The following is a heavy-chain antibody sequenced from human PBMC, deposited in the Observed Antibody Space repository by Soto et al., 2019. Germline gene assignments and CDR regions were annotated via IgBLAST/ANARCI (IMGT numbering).Heavy chain of an antibody. V-gene: IGHV3-23*01. D-gene: IGHD2-2*01. J-gene: IGHJ6*02. CDR1: GFTFSSYA. CDR2: ISGSGGST. Sequence: GESLKISCAASGFTFSSYAMSWVRQAPGKGLEWVSAISGSGGSTYYADSVKGRFTISRDNSKNTLYLQMNSLRAEDTAVYYCANGCSSTSCYLDYYYGMDVWGQGTTVTVSS. CDR3: ANGCSSTSCYLDYYYGMDV.